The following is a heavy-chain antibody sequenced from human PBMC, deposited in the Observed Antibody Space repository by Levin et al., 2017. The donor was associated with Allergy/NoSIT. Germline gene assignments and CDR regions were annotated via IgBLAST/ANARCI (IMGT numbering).Heavy chain of an antibody. CDR2: IIPIFGTA. D-gene: IGHD2-2*01. V-gene: IGHV1-69*13. Sequence: AASVKVSCKASGGTFSSYAISWVRQAPGQGLEWMGGIIPIFGTANYAQKFQGRVTITADESTSTAYMELSSLRSEDTAVYYCAMQYQLPHFDYWGQGTLVTVSS. J-gene: IGHJ4*02. CDR3: AMQYQLPHFDY. CDR1: GGTFSSYA.